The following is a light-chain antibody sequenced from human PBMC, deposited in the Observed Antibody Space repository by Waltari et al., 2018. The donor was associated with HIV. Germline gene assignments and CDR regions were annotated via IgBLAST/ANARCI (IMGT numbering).Light chain of an antibody. Sequence: DIQMTQSPSSLSASIGDRVTVTSRASQTIYHYLNWYQHEPGKTPKLLIYAASTLQSGVPSRFSASGSGTDFSLTINNLQPEDFATYYCQQSSDLPSTFGPGTKVDLK. V-gene: IGKV1-39*01. CDR1: QTIYHY. CDR2: AAS. CDR3: QQSSDLPST. J-gene: IGKJ3*01.